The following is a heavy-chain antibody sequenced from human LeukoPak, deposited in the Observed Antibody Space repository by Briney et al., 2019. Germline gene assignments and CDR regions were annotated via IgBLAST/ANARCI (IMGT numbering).Heavy chain of an antibody. Sequence: GGSLRLSCAASGFTFSSYSMNWVRQAPGKGLEWVAFIRYDGSNKYYADSVKGRFTISRDNSKNTLYLQMNSLRAEDTAVYYCAKLGYCSGGSCYTYYYYMDVWGKGTTVTISS. CDR1: GFTFSSYS. CDR2: IRYDGSNK. V-gene: IGHV3-30*02. J-gene: IGHJ6*03. CDR3: AKLGYCSGGSCYTYYYYMDV. D-gene: IGHD2-15*01.